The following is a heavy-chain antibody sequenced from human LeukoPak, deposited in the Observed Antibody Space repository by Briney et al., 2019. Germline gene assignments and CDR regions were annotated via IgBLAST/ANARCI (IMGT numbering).Heavy chain of an antibody. CDR1: GFTFSSYA. J-gene: IGHJ4*02. CDR3: ARDFRVRYYFDY. V-gene: IGHV3-30-3*01. CDR2: ISYDGSNK. Sequence: GGSLRLSCAASGFTFSSYAMHWVRQAPGKGLEWVAVISYDGSNKYYADSVKGRFTISRDNSKNTLYLQMNSLRAEDTAVYYCARDFRVRYYFDYWGQGTLVTVSS.